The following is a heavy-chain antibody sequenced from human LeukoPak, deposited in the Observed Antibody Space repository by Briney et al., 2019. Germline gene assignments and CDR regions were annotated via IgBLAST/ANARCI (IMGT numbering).Heavy chain of an antibody. V-gene: IGHV1-18*04. Sequence: ASVKVSCKASGYTFTSYGISWVRQAPGQGLEWMGWISAYNGNTNYAQKLQGRVTMTTDTSTSTAYMELRSLRSDDTAVCYCARDQIQLWLGDYWGQGTLVTVSS. CDR2: ISAYNGNT. J-gene: IGHJ4*02. D-gene: IGHD5-18*01. CDR1: GYTFTSYG. CDR3: ARDQIQLWLGDY.